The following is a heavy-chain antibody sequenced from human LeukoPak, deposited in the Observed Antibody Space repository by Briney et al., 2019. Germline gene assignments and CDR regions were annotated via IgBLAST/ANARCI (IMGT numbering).Heavy chain of an antibody. CDR3: GRAPRVIPGTSGFSPGNSFDS. CDR1: GFTFSSYA. D-gene: IGHD1-7*01. J-gene: IGHJ4*02. V-gene: IGHV3-23*01. CDR2: FSGSGGST. Sequence: GGSLRLSCAASGFTFSSYAMSWVRQAPGKGLEWVSAFSGSGGSTYYADSVKGRFTISRDNSKNRLYRQMNSLRAEDTAVFSWGRAPRVIPGTSGFSPGNSFDSGGQGTRVTVPS.